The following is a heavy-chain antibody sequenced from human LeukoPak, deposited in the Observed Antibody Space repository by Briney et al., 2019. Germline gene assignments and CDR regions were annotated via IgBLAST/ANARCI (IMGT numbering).Heavy chain of an antibody. Sequence: GASVKVSCKASGYTFTGYYMHWVRQAPGQGLEWMGWINTNSGGTNYAQKFQGRVTMTRDTSTSTAYMELSRLRSDDTAVYYCASIGLEGRWLQFQGPGIEGDYWGQGTLVTVSS. CDR1: GYTFTGYY. CDR2: INTNSGGT. D-gene: IGHD5-24*01. J-gene: IGHJ4*02. V-gene: IGHV1-2*02. CDR3: ASIGLEGRWLQFQGPGIEGDY.